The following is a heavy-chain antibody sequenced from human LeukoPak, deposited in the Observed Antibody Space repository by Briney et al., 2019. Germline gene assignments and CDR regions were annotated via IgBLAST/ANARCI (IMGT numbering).Heavy chain of an antibody. J-gene: IGHJ4*02. CDR1: GFTFSSYA. CDR2: ISYDGSNK. V-gene: IGHV3-30-3*01. Sequence: GGSLTLSCAAPGFTFSSYAMHWVRQAPGKGLEWVAVISYDGSNKYYADSVKGRFTISRDNSKNTLYLQMNSLRAEDTAVYYCARDIVVVPAAIITGAFDYWGQGTLVTVSS. CDR3: ARDIVVVPAAIITGAFDY. D-gene: IGHD2-2*01.